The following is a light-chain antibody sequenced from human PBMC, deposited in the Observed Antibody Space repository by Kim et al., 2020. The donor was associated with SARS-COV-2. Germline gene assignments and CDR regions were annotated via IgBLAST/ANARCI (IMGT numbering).Light chain of an antibody. J-gene: IGLJ2*01. Sequence: KTGTITSTGNGGSIASNYVQWYQQRPGSAPTTVIYEDNQRPSGVPDRFSGSIDSSSNSASLTISGLKTEDEADYYCQSYDSSNHVVFGGGTQLTVL. CDR1: GGSIASNY. CDR3: QSYDSSNHVV. CDR2: EDN. V-gene: IGLV6-57*02.